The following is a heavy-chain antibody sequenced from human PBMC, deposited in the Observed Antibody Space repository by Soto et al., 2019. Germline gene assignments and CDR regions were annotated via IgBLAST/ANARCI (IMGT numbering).Heavy chain of an antibody. D-gene: IGHD6-19*01. CDR1: GFTFSSYA. V-gene: IGHV3-30-3*01. CDR3: AREGTPYLYSSGWYRPYYFDY. CDR2: ISYDGSNK. J-gene: IGHJ4*02. Sequence: GGSLRLSCAASGFTFSSYAMHWVRQAPGKGLEWVAVISYDGSNKYYADSVKGRFTISRDNSKNTLYLQMNSLRAEDTAVYYCAREGTPYLYSSGWYRPYYFDYWGQGTLVTVSS.